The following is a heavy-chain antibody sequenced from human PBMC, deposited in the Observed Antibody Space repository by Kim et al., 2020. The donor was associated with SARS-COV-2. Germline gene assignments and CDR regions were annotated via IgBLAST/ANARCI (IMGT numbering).Heavy chain of an antibody. V-gene: IGHV3-9*01. CDR1: GFIFDDYA. Sequence: GGSLRLSCAASGFIFDDYAMHWVRQAPGKGLEWVSGIGWNSADIGYADSVKGRFTISRDNAKNSLYLQMNSLRAEDTALYYCAKDSYYVFWSGSGPGGMDVWGQGTTVTVSS. J-gene: IGHJ6*02. D-gene: IGHD3-3*01. CDR3: AKDSYYVFWSGSGPGGMDV. CDR2: IGWNSADI.